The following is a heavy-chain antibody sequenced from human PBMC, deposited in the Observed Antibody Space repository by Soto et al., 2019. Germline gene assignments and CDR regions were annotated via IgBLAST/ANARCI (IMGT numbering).Heavy chain of an antibody. CDR3: AREWVDILTGYSDYYYGMDV. D-gene: IGHD3-9*01. J-gene: IGHJ6*02. Sequence: SETLSLTPTFSGGSLSRADYYWSGIRQPPWKGLDWIGYIYYSGSPYYNPTLKSRVTISVDKSKNQFSLKLSSVTAADTAVYYYAREWVDILTGYSDYYYGMDVWGQGTTVTVSS. V-gene: IGHV4-30-4*01. CDR1: GGSLSRADYY. CDR2: IYYSGSP.